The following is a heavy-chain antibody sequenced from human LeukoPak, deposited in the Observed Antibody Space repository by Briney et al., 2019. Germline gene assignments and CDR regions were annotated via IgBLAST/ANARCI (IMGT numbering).Heavy chain of an antibody. Sequence: GGSLRLSCAASGFTFSSYWMHWVRQAPGKGLVWVSRINSDGSSTSYADSVKGRFTISRDNSKNTLYLQMNSLRAEDTAVYYCAKDLGKRWTSGSYDYWGQGTLVTVSS. D-gene: IGHD1-26*01. V-gene: IGHV3-74*01. CDR2: INSDGSST. J-gene: IGHJ4*02. CDR3: AKDLGKRWTSGSYDY. CDR1: GFTFSSYW.